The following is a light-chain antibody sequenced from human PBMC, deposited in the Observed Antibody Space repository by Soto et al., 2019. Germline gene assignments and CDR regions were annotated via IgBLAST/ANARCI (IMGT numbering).Light chain of an antibody. CDR1: PSVNSN. Sequence: EIVMTQSPATLSVSPGERATLSCRASPSVNSNLAWYQQKPGKAPRLLIYHASARAIGIPARFSGSGSGTDFTLTISSLQSEDFAVYYCQQYSNWPFTFGPGTKVDIK. CDR3: QQYSNWPFT. J-gene: IGKJ3*01. CDR2: HAS. V-gene: IGKV3-15*01.